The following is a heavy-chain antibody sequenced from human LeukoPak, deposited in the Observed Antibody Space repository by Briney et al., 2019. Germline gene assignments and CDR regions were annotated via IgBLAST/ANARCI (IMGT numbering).Heavy chain of an antibody. CDR3: AGEGNYYDSSGLTYYGMDV. J-gene: IGHJ6*02. V-gene: IGHV3-74*01. CDR1: GFTFSSYW. CDR2: INSDGSST. Sequence: GGSLRLSCAASGFTFSSYWMHWVRQAPGKGLVWVSRINSDGSSTSYADSVKGRFTISRDNAKNTLYLQMNSLRAEDTAVYYCAGEGNYYDSSGLTYYGMDVWGQGTTITVSS. D-gene: IGHD3-22*01.